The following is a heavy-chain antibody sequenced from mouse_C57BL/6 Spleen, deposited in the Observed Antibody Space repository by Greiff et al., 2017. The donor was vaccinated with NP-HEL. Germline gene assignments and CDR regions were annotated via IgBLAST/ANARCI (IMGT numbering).Heavy chain of an antibody. D-gene: IGHD1-1*01. CDR2: ISSGSSTI. J-gene: IGHJ4*01. V-gene: IGHV5-17*01. CDR3: ARLYYYGSSYWYYAMDY. Sequence: EVKLVESGGGLVKPGGSLKLSCAASGFTFSDYGMHWVRQAPEKGLEWVAYISSGSSTIYYADTVKGRFTISRDNAKNTLFLQMTSLRSEDTAMYYCARLYYYGSSYWYYAMDYWGQGTSVTVSS. CDR1: GFTFSDYG.